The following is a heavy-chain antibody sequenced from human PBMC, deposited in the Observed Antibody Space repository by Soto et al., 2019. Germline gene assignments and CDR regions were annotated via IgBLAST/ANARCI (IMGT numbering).Heavy chain of an antibody. J-gene: IGHJ1*01. Sequence: QVQVVQSGAEVKKPGSSVKISCKASGRIFSSFPTSWVRQVPGQGLEWMGGVISASGSVTYAPKFQGRVTITAVTSAGIGYMELTSLTSEHTAIYYCASVGSSDASNYVLDHWGPGTMVTVSS. V-gene: IGHV1-69*06. D-gene: IGHD3-10*02. CDR3: ASVGSSDASNYVLDH. CDR2: VISASGSV. CDR1: GRIFSSFP.